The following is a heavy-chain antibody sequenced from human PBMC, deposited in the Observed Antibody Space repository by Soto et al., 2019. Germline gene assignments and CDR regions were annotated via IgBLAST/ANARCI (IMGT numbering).Heavy chain of an antibody. CDR2: IKQDGSEK. V-gene: IGHV3-7*01. CDR1: RFMISSYW. D-gene: IGHD1-26*01. Sequence: EAHLMESGGGWVQPGGSLRLSCAASRFMISSYWMRWVRQAPGEGLEWVANIKQDGSEKYFVDSLKGQFTITRDNAKTSRYLRIKTVSAEDMAVYECARARGIVGGRSAYRGQGTLVTVSS. J-gene: IGHJ4*02. CDR3: ARARGIVGGRSAY.